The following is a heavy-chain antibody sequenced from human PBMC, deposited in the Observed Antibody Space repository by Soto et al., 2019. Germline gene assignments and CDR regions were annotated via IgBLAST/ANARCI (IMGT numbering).Heavy chain of an antibody. J-gene: IGHJ4*02. D-gene: IGHD5-12*01. CDR3: AREATKRGYSGYDFDY. Sequence: GLEWVSSISSSSSYIYYADSVKGRFTISRDNSKNTLYLQMNSLRAEDTAVYYCAREATKRGYSGYDFDYWGQGTLVTVSS. V-gene: IGHV3-21*01. CDR2: ISSSSSYI.